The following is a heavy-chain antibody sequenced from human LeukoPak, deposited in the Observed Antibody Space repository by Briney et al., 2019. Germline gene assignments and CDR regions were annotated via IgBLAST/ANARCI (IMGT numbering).Heavy chain of an antibody. D-gene: IGHD3-3*01. CDR3: ARGHPIITIFGVVIRGDSMDV. Sequence: GGSLRLSCAASGFTFSSYGMHWVRQAPGKGLEWVAVIWYDGSNKYYADSVKGRFTISRDNSKNTLYLQMNSLRAEDTAVYYCARGHPIITIFGVVIRGDSMDVWGQGTTVTVSS. V-gene: IGHV3-33*01. J-gene: IGHJ6*02. CDR2: IWYDGSNK. CDR1: GFTFSSYG.